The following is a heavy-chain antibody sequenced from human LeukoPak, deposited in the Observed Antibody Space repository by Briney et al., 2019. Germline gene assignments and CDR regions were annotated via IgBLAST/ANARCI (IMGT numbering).Heavy chain of an antibody. J-gene: IGHJ3*02. CDR1: GFTFSSYT. Sequence: GGSLRLSCAASGFTFSSYTMNWARQSPGRGLEWVSYISTSGSTKYYADSVKGRFTTSRDNAKNSLYLQMNSLRAEDTAIYYCARVRTGVYPGFDIWGQGTVVTVSS. CDR3: ARVRTGVYPGFDI. CDR2: ISTSGSTK. V-gene: IGHV3-48*04. D-gene: IGHD7-27*01.